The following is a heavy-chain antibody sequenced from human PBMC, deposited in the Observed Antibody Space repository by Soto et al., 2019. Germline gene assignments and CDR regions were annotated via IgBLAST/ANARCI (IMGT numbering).Heavy chain of an antibody. D-gene: IGHD2-15*01. CDR2: IYYSGST. CDR3: ARRFQDCSGGRWYLYIQR. Sequence: SETLSLTCTVSGGSISGGGYFWSWIRQHPGKSLEWIGYIYYSGSTYYNPSLKSRVTISVDTSKNQFSLKLSSVTAADTAVYYCARRFQDCSGGRWYLYIQRWGQGTQVT. V-gene: IGHV4-30-4*08. CDR1: GGSISGGGYF. J-gene: IGHJ1*01.